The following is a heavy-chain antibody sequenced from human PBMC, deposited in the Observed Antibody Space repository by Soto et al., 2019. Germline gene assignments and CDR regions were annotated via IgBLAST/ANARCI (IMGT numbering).Heavy chain of an antibody. CDR1: GCTFIMYG. CDR2: ISSHNGNT. J-gene: IGHJ4*02. CDR3: TRDRQEYCGGHCYPVIDD. D-gene: IGHD2-21*02. V-gene: IGHV1-18*01. Sequence: ASVKVSCKASGCTFIMYGISWVRQAPGQGLEWMGWISSHNGNTNYAQKFQGRVTITTDTSTSTAYMELGSLRSDDTAVYYCTRDRQEYCGGHCYPVIDDWGQGTLVTVSS.